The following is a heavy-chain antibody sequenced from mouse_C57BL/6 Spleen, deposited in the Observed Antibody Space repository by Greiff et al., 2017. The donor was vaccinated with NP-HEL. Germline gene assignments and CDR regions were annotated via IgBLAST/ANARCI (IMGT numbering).Heavy chain of an antibody. J-gene: IGHJ4*01. D-gene: IGHD2-4*01. Sequence: EVQLQQSGPELVKPGASVKISCKASGYTFTDYYMNWVKQSHGKSLEWIGDINPNNGGTSYNQKFKGKATLTVDKSSSTAYMELRSLTSEDSAVYYCARSVYDYDDAMDYWSQGTSVTVSS. CDR3: ARSVYDYDDAMDY. CDR2: INPNNGGT. CDR1: GYTFTDYY. V-gene: IGHV1-26*01.